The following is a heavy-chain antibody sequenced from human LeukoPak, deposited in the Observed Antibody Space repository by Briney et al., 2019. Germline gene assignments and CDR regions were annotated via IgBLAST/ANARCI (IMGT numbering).Heavy chain of an antibody. CDR2: INPNSGGT. Sequence: ASVKVSCKLSGSTLTDFSMHWVRQAPGQGLEWMGWINPNSGGTNYAQKFRGRVTMTRDASISTAYMELSRLRSDDTAVYYCAREISSGHSKGDYWGQGTLVSVSS. J-gene: IGHJ4*02. CDR3: AREISSGHSKGDY. V-gene: IGHV1-2*02. D-gene: IGHD3-22*01. CDR1: GSTLTDFS.